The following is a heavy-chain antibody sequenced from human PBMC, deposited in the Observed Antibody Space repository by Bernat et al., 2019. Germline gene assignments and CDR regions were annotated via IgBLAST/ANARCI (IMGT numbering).Heavy chain of an antibody. V-gene: IGHV3-66*01. CDR3: AREGGQLGITYFDY. CDR2: IYSGGST. D-gene: IGHD6-6*01. CDR1: GFTVSSNY. Sequence: EVQRVESGGGLVQPGGSLRLSCAASGFTVSSNYISWVRQAPGKGLELVSVIYSGGSTYYADSVKGRFTISRDKSKNTLYLQMNSLRAEDTAVYYCAREGGQLGITYFDYWGQGTLVTVSS. J-gene: IGHJ4*02.